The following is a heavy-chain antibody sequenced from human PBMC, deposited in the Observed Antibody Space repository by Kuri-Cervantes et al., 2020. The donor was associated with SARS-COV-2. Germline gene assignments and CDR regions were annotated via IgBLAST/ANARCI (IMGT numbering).Heavy chain of an antibody. CDR1: GYTFTGYY. CDR2: INPNSGGT. Sequence: ASVQVSFKASGYTFTGYYMHWVRQAPGRGLESMGRINPNSGGTNYAQKFQGRVTMTRDMSISTADMELSRLRSDGTAVYYCARDRPYSSSWYPDYWGQGTLVTVSS. CDR3: ARDRPYSSSWYPDY. V-gene: IGHV1-2*06. J-gene: IGHJ4*02. D-gene: IGHD6-13*01.